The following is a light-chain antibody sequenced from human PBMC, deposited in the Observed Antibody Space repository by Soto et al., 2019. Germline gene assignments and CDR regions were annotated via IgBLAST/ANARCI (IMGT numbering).Light chain of an antibody. J-gene: IGKJ1*01. CDR1: QSVRNY. CDR3: QQNYDILGT. Sequence: DTQMTQSPSSLSASVGDTVTITCRASQSVRNYLSWYHHKPGKAPKLLIYAASRLHTGVPSWFSGSGSETGFTLTISSLQPEDFATYYCQQNYDILGTFGQGTKVDIK. CDR2: AAS. V-gene: IGKV1-39*01.